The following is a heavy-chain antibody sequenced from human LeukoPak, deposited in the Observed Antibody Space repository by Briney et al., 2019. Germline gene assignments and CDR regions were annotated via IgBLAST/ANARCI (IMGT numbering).Heavy chain of an antibody. CDR2: INPNSGNT. CDR3: ARNDRLLEYSSSSGADY. CDR1: GYTFTGYY. D-gene: IGHD6-6*01. V-gene: IGHV1-8*02. Sequence: VASVKVSCKASGYTFTGYYMHWVRQAPGQGLEWMGWINPNSGNTGYAQKFQGRVTMTRNTSISTAYMELSSLRSEDTAVYYCARNDRLLEYSSSSGADYWGQGTLVTVSS. J-gene: IGHJ4*02.